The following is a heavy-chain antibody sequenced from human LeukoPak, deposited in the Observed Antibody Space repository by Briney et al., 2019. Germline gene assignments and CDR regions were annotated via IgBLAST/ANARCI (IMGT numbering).Heavy chain of an antibody. CDR3: ARSVIAVAGHTLDY. J-gene: IGHJ4*02. CDR2: INPNSGGT. D-gene: IGHD6-19*01. V-gene: IGHV1-2*02. Sequence: ASVKVSCKASGYTFTGYYMHWVRQAPGQGLEWMGWINPNSGGTNYAQKFQGRVTMTRDTSISTAYMELSRLRSDDTAVYYCARSVIAVAGHTLDYWGQGTLVTVSS. CDR1: GYTFTGYY.